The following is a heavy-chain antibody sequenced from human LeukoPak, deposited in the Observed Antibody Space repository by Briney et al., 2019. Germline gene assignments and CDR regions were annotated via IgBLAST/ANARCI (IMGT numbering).Heavy chain of an antibody. V-gene: IGHV1-24*01. J-gene: IGHJ4*02. CDR3: ATTSPLGYCSGGSCYYFGY. D-gene: IGHD2-15*01. CDR1: GYTLTELS. Sequence: ASVKVSCKVSGYTLTELSMHWVRQAPGKGLEWMGGFDPEDGETIYAQKFQGRVTMTEDTSTDTAYMELSSLRSEDTAVYYCATTSPLGYCSGGSCYYFGYWGQGTLVTVSS. CDR2: FDPEDGET.